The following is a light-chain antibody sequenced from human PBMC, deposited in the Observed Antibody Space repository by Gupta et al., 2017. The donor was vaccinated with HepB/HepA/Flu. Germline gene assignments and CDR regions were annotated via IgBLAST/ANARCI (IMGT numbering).Light chain of an antibody. V-gene: IGKV3-20*01. Sequence: GTLSLSAGERATLSCRASQSVNGSYLAWYQQKPDQAPRLLIYGASSRASGIPDRFSGRGSGTDFTLTISRLEPEDFAVYYCQQEGNSPSTFGQGTKVEIK. CDR3: QQEGNSPST. CDR1: QSVNGSY. J-gene: IGKJ1*01. CDR2: GAS.